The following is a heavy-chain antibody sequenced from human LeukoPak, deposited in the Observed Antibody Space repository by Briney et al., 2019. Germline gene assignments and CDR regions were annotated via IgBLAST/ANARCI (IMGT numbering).Heavy chain of an antibody. CDR3: ARPWDGDYVYAFDI. D-gene: IGHD4-17*01. CDR2: IYHSGST. CDR1: GYPISSGYY. J-gene: IGHJ3*02. V-gene: IGHV4-38-2*01. Sequence: SETLSLTCAVSGYPISSGYYWGWIRQPPGKGLEWIGSIYHSGSTYYNPSLKSRVTISVDTSKNQFSLKLSSVTAADTAVYYCARPWDGDYVYAFDIWGQGTMVTVSS.